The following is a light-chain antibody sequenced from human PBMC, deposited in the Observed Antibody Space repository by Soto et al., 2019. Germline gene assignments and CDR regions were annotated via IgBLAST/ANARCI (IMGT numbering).Light chain of an antibody. CDR3: QQYDNWPRT. Sequence: DIVMTQSPATLSVSPGERATLSCRASQSVSSNLAWYQQKPGQAPRLLISGASTRATGIPARLSGSGSGTEFTLTISSLRSEDFAVYYCQQYDNWPRTFGQGTKVDIK. CDR1: QSVSSN. V-gene: IGKV3-15*01. CDR2: GAS. J-gene: IGKJ1*01.